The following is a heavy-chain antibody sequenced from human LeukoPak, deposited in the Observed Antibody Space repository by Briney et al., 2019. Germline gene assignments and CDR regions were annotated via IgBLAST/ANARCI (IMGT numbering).Heavy chain of an antibody. Sequence: GGSLRLSCAASGFTFSSYTMHWIRQAPGKGLEWVSSISGSNSYIFYADSVKGRFTVSRDNAKDSLYLQMNSLRAEDTAVYYCAKDADYGDYFYYYGMDVWGQGTTVTVSS. CDR1: GFTFSSYT. CDR2: ISGSNSYI. CDR3: AKDADYGDYFYYYGMDV. J-gene: IGHJ6*02. D-gene: IGHD4-17*01. V-gene: IGHV3-21*01.